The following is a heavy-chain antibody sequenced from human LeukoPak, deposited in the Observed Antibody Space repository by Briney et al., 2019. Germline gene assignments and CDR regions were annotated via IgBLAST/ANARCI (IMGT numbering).Heavy chain of an antibody. D-gene: IGHD3-3*01. CDR1: GFTFSSYS. CDR2: ISSSSSYI. J-gene: IGHJ6*03. V-gene: IGHV3-21*01. CDR3: ARGIRFLTRTGYYYMDV. Sequence: GGSLRLSCAASGFTFSSYSMNWVRQAPGKGLEWVSSISSSSSYIYYADSVKGRFTISRDNAKNSLYLQMNSLRAEDTAVYYCARGIRFLTRTGYYYMDVWGKATTVTVSS.